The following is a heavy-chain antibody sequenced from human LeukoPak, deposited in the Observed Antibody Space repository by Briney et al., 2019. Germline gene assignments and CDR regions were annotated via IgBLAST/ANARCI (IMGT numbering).Heavy chain of an antibody. CDR2: IYPGDSDT. V-gene: IGHV5-51*01. CDR3: ARTAYSGWDHYYYMDV. D-gene: IGHD6-19*01. CDR1: GYSFTSYW. J-gene: IGHJ6*03. Sequence: GESLKISCKGSGYSFTSYWIGWVRQMPGKGLEWMGIIYPGDSDTRYSPSFQGQVTISADKSISTAYLQWSSLKASDTAMYYCARTAYSGWDHYYYMDVWGKGTTVTVSS.